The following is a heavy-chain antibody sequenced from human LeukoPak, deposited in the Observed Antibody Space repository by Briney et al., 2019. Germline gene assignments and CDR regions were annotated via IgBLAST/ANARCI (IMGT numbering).Heavy chain of an antibody. CDR3: ARVGSDGSYCDF. CDR1: GGSMNNYY. D-gene: IGHD1-26*01. CDR2: VYATGTT. J-gene: IGHJ4*02. V-gene: IGHV4-4*07. Sequence: SGTLSLTCSVSGGSMNNYYWSWVRQSAEKGLEWVGHVYATGTTNYNPSLKSRVTMSIDTSKRQFSLKLNYVAATDTAVYYCARVGSDGSYCDFWGQGALVTVSS.